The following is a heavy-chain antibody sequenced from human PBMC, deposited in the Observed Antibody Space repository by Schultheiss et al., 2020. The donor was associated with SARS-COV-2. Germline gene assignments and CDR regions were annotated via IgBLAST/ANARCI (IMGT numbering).Heavy chain of an antibody. D-gene: IGHD3-22*01. CDR1: GFTFSNAW. J-gene: IGHJ4*02. V-gene: IGHV3-15*01. CDR3: TTPYFYDSSGYYFREFDS. CDR2: IKSKTDGGTT. Sequence: GESLKISCAASGFTFSNAWMSWVRQAPGKGLEWVGRIKSKTDGGTTDYAAPVKGRFTISRDDSKNTLYLQMNSLKTEDTAVYYCTTPYFYDSSGYYFREFDSWGQGILVTVSS.